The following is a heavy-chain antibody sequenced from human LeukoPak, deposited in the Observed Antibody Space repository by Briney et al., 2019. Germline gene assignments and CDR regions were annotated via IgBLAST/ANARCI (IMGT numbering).Heavy chain of an antibody. CDR1: GGSISSGGYY. D-gene: IGHD6-19*01. CDR2: IYYSGST. J-gene: IGHJ4*02. Sequence: SQTLSLTCTVSGGSISSGGYYWSWIRQPPGKGLEWIGYIYYSGSTNYNPSLKSRVTISVDTSKNQFSLKLSSVTAADTAVYYCVRAGRSGWGYDYWGQGTLVTVSS. V-gene: IGHV4-61*08. CDR3: VRAGRSGWGYDY.